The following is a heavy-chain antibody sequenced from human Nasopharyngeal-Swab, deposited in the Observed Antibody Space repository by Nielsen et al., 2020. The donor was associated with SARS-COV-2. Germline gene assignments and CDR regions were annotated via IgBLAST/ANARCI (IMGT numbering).Heavy chain of an antibody. Sequence: SETLSLTCVVSGASISNRNNYWGCIRQSPGKGLVWIGPVFSSGSTYNPSLKSRVTMSVDTSKNQFSLKLTSVTAADTAVYYCARDGSGDYLGLPFDHWGRGTLVTVSS. J-gene: IGHJ4*02. V-gene: IGHV4-39*07. CDR2: VFSSGST. CDR1: GASISNRNNY. CDR3: ARDGSGDYLGLPFDH. D-gene: IGHD4-17*01.